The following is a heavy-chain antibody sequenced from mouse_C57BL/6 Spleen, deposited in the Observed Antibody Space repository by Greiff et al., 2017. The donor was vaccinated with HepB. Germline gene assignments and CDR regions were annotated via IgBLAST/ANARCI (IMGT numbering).Heavy chain of an antibody. Sequence: EVQLQQSRPELVKPGASVKISCKASGYTFTDYYMNWVKQSHGKSLEWIGDINPNNGGTSYNQKFKGKATLTVDKSSSTAYMELRSLTSEDSAVYYCAREVTGTEFDYWGQGTTLTVSS. CDR2: INPNNGGT. J-gene: IGHJ2*01. CDR1: GYTFTDYY. CDR3: AREVTGTEFDY. V-gene: IGHV1-26*01. D-gene: IGHD4-1*01.